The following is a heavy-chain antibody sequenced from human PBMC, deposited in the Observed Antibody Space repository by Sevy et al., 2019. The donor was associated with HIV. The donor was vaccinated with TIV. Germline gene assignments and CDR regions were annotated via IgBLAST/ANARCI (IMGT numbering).Heavy chain of an antibody. CDR3: ARDKNHYDRSVYYDAFDI. CDR1: GFTVSRFW. CDR2: IKEDGSDK. Sequence: GGSLRLSCAASGFTVSRFWMTWVRQAPGKGLEWVANIKEDGSDKNYLDSVKGRFTISRDNAKNSLYLQMNSLRAEDTAVYYCARDKNHYDRSVYYDAFDIWGQGTMVTVSS. V-gene: IGHV3-7*03. D-gene: IGHD3-22*01. J-gene: IGHJ3*02.